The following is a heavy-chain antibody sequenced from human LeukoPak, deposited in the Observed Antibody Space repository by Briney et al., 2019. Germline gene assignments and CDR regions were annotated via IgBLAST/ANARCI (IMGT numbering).Heavy chain of an antibody. Sequence: ASVKVSCKASGYTFTSYDINWVRQATGQGLEWMGWMNPNSANTGYALKFQGRVTMTRNTSISAAYMELSSLTSEDTAVYYCARGLGVNSGYYVDYWAREPWSPSPQ. J-gene: IGHJ4*02. CDR1: GYTFTSYD. CDR3: ARGLGVNSGYYVDY. D-gene: IGHD3-22*01. CDR2: MNPNSANT. V-gene: IGHV1-8*01.